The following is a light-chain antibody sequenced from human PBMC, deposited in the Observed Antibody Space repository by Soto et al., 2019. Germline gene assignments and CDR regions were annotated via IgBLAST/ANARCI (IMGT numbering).Light chain of an antibody. Sequence: QSVLTQPPSLSGSPGQSITISCTGTRSDVGSYNLVSWYQQHPGKAPKVMIYEVSKRPSGVSNRFSGSKSGNTASLTISGLKAEDEADYYCWSYGGSYVFGTGTKVTVL. J-gene: IGLJ1*01. CDR2: EVS. CDR3: WSYGGSYV. V-gene: IGLV2-23*02. CDR1: RSDVGSYNL.